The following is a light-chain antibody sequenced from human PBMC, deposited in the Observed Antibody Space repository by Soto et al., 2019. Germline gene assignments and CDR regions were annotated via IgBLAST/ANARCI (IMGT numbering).Light chain of an antibody. V-gene: IGLV2-14*03. J-gene: IGLJ1*01. CDR1: SSDVGGYNF. CDR3: SAYTVSRTYV. CDR2: NVY. Sequence: SVLTQPASVSGSPGQSITISCTGTSSDVGGYNFVSWHQRHPGKSPKLMIYNVYDRPSGISYRFSGSKSGNTASLTISGLQGEAEDDYYCSAYTVSRTYVFGTGTKVTV.